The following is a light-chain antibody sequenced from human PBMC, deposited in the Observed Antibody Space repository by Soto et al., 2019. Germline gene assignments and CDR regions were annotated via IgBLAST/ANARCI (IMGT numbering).Light chain of an antibody. J-gene: IGKJ2*01. CDR3: QQRTIWPRVYT. CDR1: QSVSSY. CDR2: DTS. Sequence: EIVLTQSPATLSLSPGERATLSCRASQSVSSYLAWYQQKPGQAPRLLIYDTSTRATGTPARFSGSGSGTDFTLTITSLEPEDFAVYYCQQRTIWPRVYTFGQGTKV. V-gene: IGKV3-11*01.